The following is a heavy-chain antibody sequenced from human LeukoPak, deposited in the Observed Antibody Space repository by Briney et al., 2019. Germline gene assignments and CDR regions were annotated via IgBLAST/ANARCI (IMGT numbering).Heavy chain of an antibody. D-gene: IGHD2-2*01. J-gene: IGHJ4*02. Sequence: SETLSLTCTVSGGSISSYYWSWIRQPPGKGLEWIGYIYYSGSTNYNPSIKRRVTISVDTSKNQFSLKLSSVTAADTAVYYCAREYGLGFCSSTSCYAHFDYWGQGTLVTVSS. CDR1: GGSISSYY. V-gene: IGHV4-59*01. CDR3: AREYGLGFCSSTSCYAHFDY. CDR2: IYYSGST.